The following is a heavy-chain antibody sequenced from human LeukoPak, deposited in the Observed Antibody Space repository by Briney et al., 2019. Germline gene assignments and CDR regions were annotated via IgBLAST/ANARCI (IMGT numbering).Heavy chain of an antibody. Sequence: GGALRLSCEASGLTFSSYSMNWVRQAPGKGLEWVSSISSSSSYIYYADSVKGRFTISRDNAKNSLYLQMNSLRAEDTAVYYCARDTAMVPDYWGQGTLVTVSS. CDR3: ARDTAMVPDY. CDR2: ISSSSSYI. V-gene: IGHV3-21*01. J-gene: IGHJ4*02. D-gene: IGHD5-18*01. CDR1: GLTFSSYS.